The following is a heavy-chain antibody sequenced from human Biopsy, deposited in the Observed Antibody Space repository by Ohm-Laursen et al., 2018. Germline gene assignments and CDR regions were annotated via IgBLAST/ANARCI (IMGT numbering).Heavy chain of an antibody. D-gene: IGHD1-26*01. Sequence: SVKVSCKASGYTFTGHSIHWMRQAPGQRLEWMGWINPNSGGTNYAQKFQGRVTMTRDTSMSTAYMELNRLRSDDTAVYYCARGGLNYWYFDLWGRGTLVTVSS. J-gene: IGHJ2*01. CDR1: GYTFTGHS. CDR3: ARGGLNYWYFDL. CDR2: INPNSGGT. V-gene: IGHV1-2*02.